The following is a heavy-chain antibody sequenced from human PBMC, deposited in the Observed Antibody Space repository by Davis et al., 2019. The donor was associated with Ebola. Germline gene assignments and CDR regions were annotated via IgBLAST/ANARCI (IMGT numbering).Heavy chain of an antibody. CDR3: ARVGWTPGETLVYYYYGMDV. CDR1: GYTFTSYA. J-gene: IGHJ6*02. V-gene: IGHV1-3*01. CDR2: INAGNGNT. D-gene: IGHD3-10*01. Sequence: ASVKVSCKASGYTFTSYAMHWVRQAPGQRLEWMGWINAGNGNTKYSQKFQGRVTITRDTSASTAYMELSSLRSEDTAVYYCARVGWTPGETLVYYYYGMDVWGQGTTVTVSS.